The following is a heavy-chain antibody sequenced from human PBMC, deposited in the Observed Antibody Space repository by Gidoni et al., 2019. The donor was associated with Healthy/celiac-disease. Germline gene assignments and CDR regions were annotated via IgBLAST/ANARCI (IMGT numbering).Heavy chain of an antibody. D-gene: IGHD2-21*02. CDR1: GYNFTSYY. Sequence: QVQLVPSGAEGKKPGDSVKVSCQATGYNFTSYYMHWVRQAPGQGLELMGIINPRGGSTSYAQKFHGRVTMTRDTSTSTVYMELSSLRSEDTAVYYCAREGRAYCGGDCYRGAFDYWGQGTLVTVSS. CDR2: INPRGGST. V-gene: IGHV1-46*01. CDR3: AREGRAYCGGDCYRGAFDY. J-gene: IGHJ4*02.